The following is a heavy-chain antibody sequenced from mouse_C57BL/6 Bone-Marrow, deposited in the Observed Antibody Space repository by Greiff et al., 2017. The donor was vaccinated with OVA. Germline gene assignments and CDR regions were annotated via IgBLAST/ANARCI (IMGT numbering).Heavy chain of an antibody. V-gene: IGHV1-19*01. J-gene: IGHJ3*01. CDR1: GYTFTDYY. Sequence: EVQLQQSGPVLVKPGASVKMSCKASGYTFTDYYMNWVQQSPGKSLEWIGVINPYNGGTSYNQKFTGTATLPVEQSSSTAYMELNSLTSEDSAVYYCTRMEICDYDETEPSWFAYWGQGTLVTVSA. D-gene: IGHD2-4*01. CDR3: TRMEICDYDETEPSWFAY. CDR2: INPYNGGT.